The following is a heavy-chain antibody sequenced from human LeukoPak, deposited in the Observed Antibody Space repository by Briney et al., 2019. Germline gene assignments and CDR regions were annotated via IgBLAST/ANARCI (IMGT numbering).Heavy chain of an antibody. CDR1: GYSFASYW. V-gene: IGHV5-51*01. Sequence: GESLKISCKGSGYSFASYWIGWVRQMPGKGLEWMGIIYPDDSDTKYSPSFQGQVTISADKSISTAYMQWSSLKASDTAMYYCARLAFCTNAVCFSNYYYSMDVWGRGTTVTVSS. D-gene: IGHD2-8*01. CDR2: IYPDDSDT. J-gene: IGHJ6*03. CDR3: ARLAFCTNAVCFSNYYYSMDV.